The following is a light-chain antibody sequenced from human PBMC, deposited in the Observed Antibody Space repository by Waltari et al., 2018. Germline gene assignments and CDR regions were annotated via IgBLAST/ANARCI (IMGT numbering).Light chain of an antibody. CDR2: RNN. V-gene: IGLV1-44*01. J-gene: IGLJ3*02. CDR1: SSNIGSNP. CDR3: AAWDDSVSTVL. Sequence: QSVLTQSPSASGTPGQRVTISCSGSSSNIGSNPFPWYQKIPGKAPKLLFYRNNERPSGVPDRFSGSKSGTSASLAISGLQSEDEGDYYCAAWDDSVSTVLFGGGTKLTVL.